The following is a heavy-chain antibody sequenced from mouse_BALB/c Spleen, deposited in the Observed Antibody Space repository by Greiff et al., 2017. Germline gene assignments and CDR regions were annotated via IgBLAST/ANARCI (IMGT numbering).Heavy chain of an antibody. Sequence: EVNVVESGGGLVQPGGSLKLSCAASGFTFSSYGMSWVRQTPDKRLELVATINSNGGSTYYPDSVKGRFTISRDNAKNTLYLQMSSLKSEDTAMYYSERDEGYFAWFAYWGQGTLVTVSA. CDR2: INSNGGST. CDR3: ERDEGYFAWFAY. D-gene: IGHD2-3*01. CDR1: GFTFSSYG. J-gene: IGHJ3*01. V-gene: IGHV5-6-3*01.